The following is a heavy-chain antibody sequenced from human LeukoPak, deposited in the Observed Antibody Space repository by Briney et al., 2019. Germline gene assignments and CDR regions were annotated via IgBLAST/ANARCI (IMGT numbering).Heavy chain of an antibody. V-gene: IGHV1-3*01. CDR1: GYTFTSYA. J-gene: IGHJ4*02. CDR3: ARVWYRYGFSFDY. CDR2: INAGNGNT. D-gene: IGHD5-18*01. Sequence: ALVKVSCKASGYTFTSYAMHWVRQAPGQRLEWMGWINAGNGNTKYSQKFQGRVTITRDTSASTAYMELSSLRSEDTAVYYCARVWYRYGFSFDYWGQGTLVTVSS.